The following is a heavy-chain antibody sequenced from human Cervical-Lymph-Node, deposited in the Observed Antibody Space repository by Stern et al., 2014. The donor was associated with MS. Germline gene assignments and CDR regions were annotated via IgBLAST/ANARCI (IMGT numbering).Heavy chain of an antibody. CDR3: ARGPYCSSTSCYTNGYYFYGLDV. Sequence: QVQLVQSGTEVRKPGASVKVSCRASGYTFTSFGISWVRRTPGQGLEFMGWISGYKGATRYSQKFQGRVVLTTDTSTSTAYMDLTSLRSDDTAMYYCARGPYCSSTSCYTNGYYFYGLDVWGQGTTVTVSS. CDR2: ISGYKGAT. V-gene: IGHV1-18*01. J-gene: IGHJ6*02. D-gene: IGHD2-2*02. CDR1: GYTFTSFG.